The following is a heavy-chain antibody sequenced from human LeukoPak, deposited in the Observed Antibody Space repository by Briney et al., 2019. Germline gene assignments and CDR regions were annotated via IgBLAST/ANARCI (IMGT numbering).Heavy chain of an antibody. D-gene: IGHD3-10*01. V-gene: IGHV3-7*01. CDR3: ARLAYYYGSGVPGTGYYYYYMDV. CDR1: GFTFSSYW. CDR2: IKQDGSEK. J-gene: IGHJ6*03. Sequence: PGGSLRLSCAASGFTFSSYWMSWVRQAPGKGLEWVANIKQDGSEKYYVDSVKGRFTISRDNAKNSLYLQMNSLRAEDTAVYYCARLAYYYGSGVPGTGYYYYYMDVWGKGTTVTVSS.